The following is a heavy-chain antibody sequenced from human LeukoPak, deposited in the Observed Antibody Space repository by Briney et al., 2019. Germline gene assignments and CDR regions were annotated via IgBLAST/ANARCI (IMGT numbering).Heavy chain of an antibody. D-gene: IGHD3-16*02. V-gene: IGHV4-34*01. CDR1: GGSFSGYY. J-gene: IGHJ4*02. CDR2: INHSGST. Sequence: SETLSLTCAVYGGSFSGYYWSWIRQPPGKGLEWIGEINHSGSTNYNPSLKSRVTISVDTSKNQFSLKLSSVTAADTAVYYCAGVRYDYVWGSYRYPLFYFDYWGQGTLVTVSS. CDR3: AGVRYDYVWGSYRYPLFYFDY.